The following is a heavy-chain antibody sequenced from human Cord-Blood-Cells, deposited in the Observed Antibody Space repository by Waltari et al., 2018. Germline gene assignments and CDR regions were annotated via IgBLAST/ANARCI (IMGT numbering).Heavy chain of an antibody. V-gene: IGHV1-3*01. D-gene: IGHD7-27*01. CDR2: INAGNGNT. CDR1: GYPFTSYA. CDR3: ARDGTGVFDY. J-gene: IGHJ4*02. Sequence: QVQLVQSGAEVKKPGASVKVSCKASGYPFTSYAMHWVRQAPGQRLEWMGWINAGNGNTKYSQKFQGRVTITRDTSASTAYMELSSLRSEDTAVYYCARDGTGVFDYWGQGTLVTVSS.